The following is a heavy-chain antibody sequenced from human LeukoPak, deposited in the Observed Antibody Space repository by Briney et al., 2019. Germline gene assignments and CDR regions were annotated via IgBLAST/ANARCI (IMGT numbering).Heavy chain of an antibody. CDR1: RGTFSNYA. D-gene: IGHD6-25*01. J-gene: IGHJ5*02. V-gene: IGHV1-69*05. CDR3: VRRQALRGRHKAFDP. Sequence: GSSVKVSCKASRGTFSNYAISWVRQAPGQGLKWLGGIIPMFGTAKYAQKFQGRVTITTDESTTTAYMELISLRSEDTAVYYCVRRQALRGRHKAFDPWGQGTLVTVTS. CDR2: IIPMFGTA.